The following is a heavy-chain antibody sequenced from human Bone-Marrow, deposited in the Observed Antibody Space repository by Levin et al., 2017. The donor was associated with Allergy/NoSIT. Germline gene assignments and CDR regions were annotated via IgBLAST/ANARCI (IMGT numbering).Heavy chain of an antibody. D-gene: IGHD2/OR15-2a*01. CDR3: ARMLVGRTTSYPDY. CDR2: IFSNDEK. V-gene: IGHV2-26*01. CDR1: GLSLSNAIMG. J-gene: IGHJ4*02. Sequence: SGPTLVKPTETLTLTCTVSGLSLSNAIMGVTWIRQPPGKALEWLAHIFSNDEKSYSTSLKTRLTISKDTSKSQVVLTLTNMDPVDTATYYCARMLVGRTTSYPDYWGQGTLVTVSS.